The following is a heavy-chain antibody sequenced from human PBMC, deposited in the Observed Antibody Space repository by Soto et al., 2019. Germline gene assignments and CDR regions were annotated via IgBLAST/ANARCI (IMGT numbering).Heavy chain of an antibody. V-gene: IGHV1-18*01. CDR1: GYSFKTYV. CDR2: ISPFSGHT. J-gene: IGHJ4*02. D-gene: IGHD2-8*02. Sequence: QVQLVQSGPEVKKPGASVKVSCKASGYSFKTYVLTWVRQTPGQGLEWLGWISPFSGHTEYAQNLQGRLSMTTDTSTSTAYMDLTTRRSDDTAVYYCARDWSYPLGGIDYWGQGTLVTVSS. CDR3: ARDWSYPLGGIDY.